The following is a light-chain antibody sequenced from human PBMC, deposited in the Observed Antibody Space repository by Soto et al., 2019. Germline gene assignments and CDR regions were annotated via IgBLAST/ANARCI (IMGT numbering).Light chain of an antibody. V-gene: IGLV1-40*01. CDR1: SSNIGAGYD. CDR3: QSYDSSLSVHVV. J-gene: IGLJ2*01. Sequence: QLVLTQPPSASGAPGQRVTISCTGSSSNIGAGYDVHWYQQLPGTAPKLLIYGNSNRPSGVPDRFSGSKSGTSASLAITGLQAEDEADYYCQSYDSSLSVHVVFGGGTKLTVL. CDR2: GNS.